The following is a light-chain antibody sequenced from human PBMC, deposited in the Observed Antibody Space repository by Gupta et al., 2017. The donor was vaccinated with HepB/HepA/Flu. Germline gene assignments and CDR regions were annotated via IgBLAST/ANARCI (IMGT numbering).Light chain of an antibody. V-gene: IGKV3-20*01. J-gene: IGKJ4*02. CDR1: QSVSTN. CDR2: GAS. Sequence: DIELMQSPCSLSVSPGDRATLTCRATQSVSTNLAWYQQKPGQAPTLLIYGASNRAAGVPDRFSGSGSGTDFILTISRLEPEDFAVYYCQQDGSPPRTFGAGTKVEIK. CDR3: QQDGSPPRT.